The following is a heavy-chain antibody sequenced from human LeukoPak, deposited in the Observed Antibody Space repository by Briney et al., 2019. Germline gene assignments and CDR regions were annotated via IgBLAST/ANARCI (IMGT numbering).Heavy chain of an antibody. Sequence: GASVKVSCKASGYTFTGYYMHWVRQAPGQGLEWMGRIIPVLGVANHAQKFQGRVTISADKSTSTAYMEVSSLRSEDTAVYYCATGIGTLWSGYYHDYWGQGTLVTVSS. V-gene: IGHV1-69*04. CDR2: IIPVLGVA. D-gene: IGHD3-3*01. CDR3: ATGIGTLWSGYYHDY. CDR1: GYTFTGYY. J-gene: IGHJ4*02.